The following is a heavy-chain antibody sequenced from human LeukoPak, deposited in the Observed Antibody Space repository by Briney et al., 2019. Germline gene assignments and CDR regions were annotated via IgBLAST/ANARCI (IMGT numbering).Heavy chain of an antibody. CDR2: INSDGGNT. V-gene: IGHV3-64*01. CDR1: GFSFSSYA. D-gene: IGHD1-26*01. J-gene: IGHJ4*02. Sequence: GGSLRLSCEASGFSFSSYAMNWVRQAPGKELQFVSSINSDGGNTYYPNSVKGRFIISRDNSKNTLYLQMGSLKASDTAMYYCASNSGSYQGYVNYWGQGTLVTVSS. CDR3: ASNSGSYQGYVNY.